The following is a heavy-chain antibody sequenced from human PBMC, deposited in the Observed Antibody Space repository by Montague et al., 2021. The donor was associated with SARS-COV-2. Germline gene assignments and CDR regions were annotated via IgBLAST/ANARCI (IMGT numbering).Heavy chain of an antibody. CDR2: INHSGST. V-gene: IGHV4-34*01. Sequence: SETLSLTCAVYGGSFSGYYWSWIRQPPGKGLEWIGEINHSGSTKYNPPPKSRVTISVDTSKNQFSLKLSSVTAADTAVYYCAGGTKRVFTYDYDSSGYASDYWGQGTLVTVSS. CDR3: AGGTKRVFTYDYDSSGYASDY. D-gene: IGHD3-22*01. J-gene: IGHJ4*02. CDR1: GGSFSGYY.